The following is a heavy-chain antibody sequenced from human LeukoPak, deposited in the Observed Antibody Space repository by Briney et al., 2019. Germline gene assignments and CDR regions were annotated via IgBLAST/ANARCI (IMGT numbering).Heavy chain of an antibody. V-gene: IGHV1-2*02. D-gene: IGHD3-10*01. CDR3: ARAYANYGDY. CDR2: INPHSGGT. CDR1: GYTFNAFC. J-gene: IGHJ4*02. Sequence: ASVKVSCKASGYTFNAFCIHWVRQAPGQGLEWLGWINPHSGGTTYAQNFQGRVTMTRDTAISTIYMEVTSLISDDTAIYYCARAYANYGDYWGQGTLVTVSS.